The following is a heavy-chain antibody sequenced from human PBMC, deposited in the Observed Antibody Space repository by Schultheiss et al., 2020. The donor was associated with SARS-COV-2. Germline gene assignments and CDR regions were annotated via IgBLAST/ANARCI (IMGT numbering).Heavy chain of an antibody. V-gene: IGHV4-34*01. D-gene: IGHD3-10*01. CDR3: ARRGKASDY. Sequence: SETLSLTCAVYGGSFSGYYWSWIRQHPGKGLEWIGYIYYSGSTYYNPSLKSRVTISVDTSKNQFSLKLSSVTAADTAVYYCARRGKASDYWGQGTLVTVSS. CDR2: IYYSGST. J-gene: IGHJ4*02. CDR1: GGSFSGYY.